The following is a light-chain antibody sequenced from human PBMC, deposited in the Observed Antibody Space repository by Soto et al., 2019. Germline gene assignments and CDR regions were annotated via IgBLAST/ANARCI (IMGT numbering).Light chain of an antibody. CDR3: SSYTSSSTPYV. V-gene: IGLV2-14*03. CDR2: DVS. Sequence: QSVLTPPSPLCVAPGESITLSCTGNSSGVGGYNYVSWYQHHPGKAPKLMIYDVSNRPSGVSNRFSGSKSGNTASLTISGLQAEDEADYYCSSYTSSSTPYVFGTGTKVTVL. CDR1: SSGVGGYNY. J-gene: IGLJ1*01.